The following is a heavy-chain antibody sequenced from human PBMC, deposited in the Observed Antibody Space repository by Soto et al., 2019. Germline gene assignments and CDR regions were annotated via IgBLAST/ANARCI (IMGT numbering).Heavy chain of an antibody. D-gene: IGHD1-26*01. CDR2: IYSSGTT. V-gene: IGHV4-59*01. J-gene: IGHJ6*02. Sequence: QVQLQESGPRLVKPSETLSLTCTVSGDSISSFYWTWIRQPPGKGREWIGYIYSSGTTSYNPSLKSRVTISVDTSKNQFSLKLNSVTAADTAVYYCARYGSHYYYYKMDVWGQGTTVTVSS. CDR1: GDSISSFY. CDR3: ARYGSHYYYYKMDV.